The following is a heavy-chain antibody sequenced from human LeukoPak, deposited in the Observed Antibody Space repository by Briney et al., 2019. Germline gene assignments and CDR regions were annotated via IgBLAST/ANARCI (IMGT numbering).Heavy chain of an antibody. Sequence: PGRSLRLSCAASGFSFRSNGMHWVRQAPGKGLEWVAVIWFDGSREYYADSVKGRFTISRDNSKNTLDLQMNSLRAEDTAVYYCARDQSTPYYYDSSGLDWGQGTLVTVSS. V-gene: IGHV3-33*01. CDR2: IWFDGSRE. J-gene: IGHJ4*02. CDR3: ARDQSTPYYYDSSGLD. CDR1: GFSFRSNG. D-gene: IGHD3-22*01.